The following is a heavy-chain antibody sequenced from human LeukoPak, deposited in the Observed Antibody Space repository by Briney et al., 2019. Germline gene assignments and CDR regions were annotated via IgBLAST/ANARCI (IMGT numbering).Heavy chain of an antibody. J-gene: IGHJ5*02. Sequence: SETLSLTCTVSGGSISSTCCYWGWVRQTPGKGLEWIGYIYYSGSTYYNPSLKSRVTISVDTSKNQFSLKLSSVTAADTAVYYCASSIAAAMNWFDPWGQGTLVTVSS. CDR2: IYYSGST. CDR1: GGSISSTCCY. V-gene: IGHV4-30-4*01. CDR3: ASSIAAAMNWFDP. D-gene: IGHD6-13*01.